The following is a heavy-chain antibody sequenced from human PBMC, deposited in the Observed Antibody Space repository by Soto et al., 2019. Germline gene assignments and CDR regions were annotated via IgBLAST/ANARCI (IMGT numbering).Heavy chain of an antibody. CDR1: GGTFGSHG. V-gene: IGHV1-69*13. J-gene: IGHJ4*02. CDR2: FIAMLGTP. CDR3: ARGAMANFDY. Sequence: SVKVSCKASGGTFGSHGIAWVRQAPGQGLEWMGGFIAMLGTPTYAKKVQGRATITADESLTSTYLELRSLRSEDTAMYFCARGAMANFDYWGQGTVVTVSS. D-gene: IGHD5-18*01.